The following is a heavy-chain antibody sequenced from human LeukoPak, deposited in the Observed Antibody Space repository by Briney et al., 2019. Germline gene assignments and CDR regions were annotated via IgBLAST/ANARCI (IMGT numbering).Heavy chain of an antibody. V-gene: IGHV4-34*01. CDR2: INHSGST. Sequence: SETLSLTCAVYGGSFSGYYWSWIRHPPGKGLEWIGEINHSGSTNYNPSLKSRVTISVDTSKNQFSLKLSSVTAADTAVYYCARKYGSAPNWFDPWGQGTLVTVSS. D-gene: IGHD3-10*01. CDR1: GGSFSGYY. J-gene: IGHJ5*02. CDR3: ARKYGSAPNWFDP.